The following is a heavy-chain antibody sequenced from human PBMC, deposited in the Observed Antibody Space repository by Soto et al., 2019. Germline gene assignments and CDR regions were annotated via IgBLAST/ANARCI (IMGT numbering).Heavy chain of an antibody. Sequence: SGKVCGEASGGTFSSYAISWVRQAPGQGLEWMGGIIPIFGTANYAQKFQGRVTITADKSTSTAYMELSSLRSEDTAVYYCARESVGSGGGYFDYWGQGTLVTVSS. J-gene: IGHJ4*02. CDR2: IIPIFGTA. CDR3: ARESVGSGGGYFDY. CDR1: GGTFSSYA. V-gene: IGHV1-69*06. D-gene: IGHD2-15*01.